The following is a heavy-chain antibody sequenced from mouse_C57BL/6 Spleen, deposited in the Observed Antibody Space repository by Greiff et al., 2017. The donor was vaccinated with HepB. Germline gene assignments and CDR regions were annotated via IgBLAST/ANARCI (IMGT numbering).Heavy chain of an antibody. V-gene: IGHV5-9*01. D-gene: IGHD2-10*01. CDR1: GFTFSSYT. Sequence: EVQRVESGGGLVKPGGSLKLSCAASGFTFSSYTMSWVRQTPEKRLEWVATISGGGGNTYYPDSVKGRFTISRDNAKNTLYLQMSSLRSEDTALYYCTLLMDYWGQGTSVTVSS. CDR3: TLLMDY. J-gene: IGHJ4*01. CDR2: ISGGGGNT.